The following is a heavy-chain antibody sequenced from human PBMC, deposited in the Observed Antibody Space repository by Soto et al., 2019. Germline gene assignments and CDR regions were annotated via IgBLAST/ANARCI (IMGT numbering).Heavy chain of an antibody. J-gene: IGHJ4*02. CDR1: GDSVSSHSAA. Sequence: PXQALSLTSAISGDSVSSHSAACNLIRHSPSRGLEWLGRTYYRSKWYNDYAVSVKSRITINPDTSKNQFSLQLNSVTPEDTAVYYCARNYDILTDGYYFDYWGQGTLVTVSS. CDR2: TYYRSKWYN. D-gene: IGHD3-9*01. CDR3: ARNYDILTDGYYFDY. V-gene: IGHV6-1*01.